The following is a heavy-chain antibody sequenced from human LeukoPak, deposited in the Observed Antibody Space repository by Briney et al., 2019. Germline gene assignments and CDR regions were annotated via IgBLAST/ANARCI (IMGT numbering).Heavy chain of an antibody. J-gene: IGHJ4*02. CDR2: ISAYNGNT. CDR1: GYTFTNYY. D-gene: IGHD6-13*01. CDR3: ARAPRYSSSWYFDY. V-gene: IGHV1-18*04. Sequence: TSVKVSCKASGYTFTNYYIHWVRQAPGQGLEWMGWISAYNGNTNYAQKLQGRVTITTDTSTSTAYMELRSLRSDDTAVYYCARAPRYSSSWYFDYWGQGTLVTVSS.